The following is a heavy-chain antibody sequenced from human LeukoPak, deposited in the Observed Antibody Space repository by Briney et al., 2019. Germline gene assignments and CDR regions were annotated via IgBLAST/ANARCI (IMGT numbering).Heavy chain of an antibody. V-gene: IGHV1-18*01. CDR1: GYTFTSYG. J-gene: IGHJ6*03. CDR2: INTDKDDS. D-gene: IGHD3-10*01. Sequence: GASVKVSCKASGYTFTSYGISWVRQAPGQGLEWMGWINTDKDDSKYAQKFQGRVTMTTDTSTSTVYMELRSLRSDDTAVYYCAKDGDYGSGSPYHMDVWGKGTTVTVSS. CDR3: AKDGDYGSGSPYHMDV.